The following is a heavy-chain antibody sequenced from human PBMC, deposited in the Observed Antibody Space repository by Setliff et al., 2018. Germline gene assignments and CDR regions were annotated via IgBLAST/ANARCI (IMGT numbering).Heavy chain of an antibody. CDR2: VDPEDGET. CDR3: ARDVFPYHYEGAFDI. V-gene: IGHV1-69-2*01. J-gene: IGHJ3*02. CDR1: GYTFTDYY. D-gene: IGHD3-22*01. Sequence: ASVKVSCKASGYTFTDYYMHWVQQAPGKGLEWMGRVDPEDGETIYAEKFQGRVTITADTSTSTVYMELSSLRSEDTAVYYCARDVFPYHYEGAFDIWGQGTMVTVSS.